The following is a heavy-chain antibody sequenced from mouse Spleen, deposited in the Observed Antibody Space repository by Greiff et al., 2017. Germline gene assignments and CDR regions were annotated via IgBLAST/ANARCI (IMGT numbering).Heavy chain of an antibody. CDR3: TRRAYYRYGYYFDY. J-gene: IGHJ2*01. V-gene: IGHV1-15*01. Sequence: QVQLQQSGAELVRPGASVTLSCKASGYTFTDYEMHWVKQTPVHGLEWIGAIDPETGGTAYNQKFKGKAILTADKSSSTAYMELRSLTSEDSAVYYCTRRAYYRYGYYFDYWGQGTTLTVSS. D-gene: IGHD2-14*01. CDR1: GYTFTDYE. CDR2: IDPETGGT.